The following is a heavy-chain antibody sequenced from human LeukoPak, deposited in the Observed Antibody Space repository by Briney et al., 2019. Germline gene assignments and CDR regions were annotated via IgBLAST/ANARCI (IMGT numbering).Heavy chain of an antibody. D-gene: IGHD6-13*01. CDR1: GSTFSSSA. Sequence: PGGSLRLSCAASGSTFSSSAMSWVRQAPGKGLEWVSDISSGGGSTHYADSVKGRFTISRDNSKNTLYLQMNSLRAEDTAVYYCAKDYSSSSWYVYYFDYWGQGTLVTVSS. V-gene: IGHV3-23*01. J-gene: IGHJ4*02. CDR2: ISSGGGST. CDR3: AKDYSSSSWYVYYFDY.